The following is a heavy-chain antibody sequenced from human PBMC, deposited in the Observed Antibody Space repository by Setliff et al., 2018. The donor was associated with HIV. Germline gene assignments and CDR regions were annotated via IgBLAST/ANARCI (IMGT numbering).Heavy chain of an antibody. CDR2: IIPIFGTA. Sequence: SVKVSCKASGGTFSSYAISWVRQAPGQGLEWMGGIIPIFGTATYAQKFQGRVTITADESTSTAYMELSSLRSEDTAVYYCARVPASWYTAPFDIWGQGTMVTVSS. CDR1: GGTFSSYA. J-gene: IGHJ3*02. CDR3: ARVPASWYTAPFDI. V-gene: IGHV1-69*13. D-gene: IGHD6-13*01.